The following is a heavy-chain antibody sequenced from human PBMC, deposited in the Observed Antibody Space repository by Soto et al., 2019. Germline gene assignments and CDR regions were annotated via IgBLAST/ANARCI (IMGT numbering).Heavy chain of an antibody. CDR3: ARQKGYAVVDALETTFDY. CDR1: GGSISSYY. Sequence: QVQLQESGPGLVKPSETLSLTCTVSGGSISSYYWSWIRQPPGKGLEWIGYIYYSGSTNYNPSLKSRVTISVDTFKNQFSLKLSSVTAADTAVYYCARQKGYAVVDALETTFDYWVQGTMVTVSS. CDR2: IYYSGST. V-gene: IGHV4-59*08. J-gene: IGHJ4*02. D-gene: IGHD5-12*01.